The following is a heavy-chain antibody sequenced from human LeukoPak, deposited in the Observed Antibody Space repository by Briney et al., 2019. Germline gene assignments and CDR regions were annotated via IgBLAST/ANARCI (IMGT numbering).Heavy chain of an antibody. V-gene: IGHV4-34*01. CDR2: INHSGST. CDR3: ELFVVVVPAANYRRGVVDNTADY. Sequence: KPSETLSLTCAVYGGSFSGYYWSWIRQPPGKGLEWIGEINHSGSTNYNPSLKSRVTISVDTSKNQFSLKLSSVTAADTAVYYCELFVVVVPAANYRRGVVDNTADYWGQGTLVTVSS. J-gene: IGHJ4*02. CDR1: GGSFSGYY. D-gene: IGHD2-2*01.